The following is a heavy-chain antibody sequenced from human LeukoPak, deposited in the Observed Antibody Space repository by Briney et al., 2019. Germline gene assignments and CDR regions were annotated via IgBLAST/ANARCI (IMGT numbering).Heavy chain of an antibody. V-gene: IGHV3-7*03. D-gene: IGHD3-9*01. J-gene: IGHJ4*02. CDR1: GFTFSNYW. Sequence: GGSVRLSCAASGFTFSNYWMSWVRQAPGKGLEWVANIKHDGGDKHYVDSVKGRFTIARDSAKNSLNLQMNSLRAEDTAVYYCARGGNYDILTGYIFDYWGQGTLVTVSS. CDR2: IKHDGGDK. CDR3: ARGGNYDILTGYIFDY.